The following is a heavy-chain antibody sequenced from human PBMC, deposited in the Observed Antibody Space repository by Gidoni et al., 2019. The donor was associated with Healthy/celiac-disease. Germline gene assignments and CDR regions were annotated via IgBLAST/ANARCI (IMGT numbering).Heavy chain of an antibody. CDR1: GFTFSSYW. J-gene: IGHJ3*02. CDR3: ARDRVRGPYDAFDI. D-gene: IGHD3-10*01. Sequence: EVQLVESGGGLVPPGGSLRLSCAASGFTFSSYWMSWVRQAPGKGLEWVANIKQDGSEKYYVDSVKGRFTISRDNAKNSRYLQMNSRRAEDTAVYYCARDRVRGPYDAFDIWGQGTMVTVSS. CDR2: IKQDGSEK. V-gene: IGHV3-7*01.